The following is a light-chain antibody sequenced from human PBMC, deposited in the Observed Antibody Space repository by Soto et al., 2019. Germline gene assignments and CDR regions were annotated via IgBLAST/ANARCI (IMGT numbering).Light chain of an antibody. CDR2: AAS. V-gene: IGKV1-39*01. CDR1: QSIRSY. Sequence: DTQMTQSPSSLSASVGDRVTITCRASQSIRSYLNWYQQKPGKAPKLLIYAASSLQSGVPSRFRGSGSGTDFTLTISSLQSEDFATYYCQQSYSTPRPFGQGTKLEIK. J-gene: IGKJ2*01. CDR3: QQSYSTPRP.